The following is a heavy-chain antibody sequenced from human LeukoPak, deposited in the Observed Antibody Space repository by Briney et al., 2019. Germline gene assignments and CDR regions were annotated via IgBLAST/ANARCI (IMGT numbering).Heavy chain of an antibody. V-gene: IGHV3-7*01. CDR2: IKQDGSEK. CDR3: AREQYYDFRQGTYYYYYYMDV. D-gene: IGHD3-3*01. CDR1: GFTFSSYW. J-gene: IGHJ6*03. Sequence: GGSLRLSCAASGFTFSSYWMSWVRQAPGKGLEWVANIKQDGSEKYYVDSVKGRFTISRDNAKNSLYLQMNSPRAEDTAVYYCAREQYYDFRQGTYYYYYYMDVWGKGTTVTVSS.